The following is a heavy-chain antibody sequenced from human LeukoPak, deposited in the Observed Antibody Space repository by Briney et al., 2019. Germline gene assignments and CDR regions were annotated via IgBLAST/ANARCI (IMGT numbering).Heavy chain of an antibody. Sequence: SETLSLTCTVSGGSISSYYWSLIRQPPGKGLACIGYMYYCGSTKYKPSLMSRVTISVDASKTQFSLKLNSVTAADTAVYYCARGSRELYYFDSWGQGALVTVSS. D-gene: IGHD1-7*01. V-gene: IGHV4-59*01. CDR2: MYYCGST. J-gene: IGHJ4*02. CDR1: GGSISSYY. CDR3: ARGSRELYYFDS.